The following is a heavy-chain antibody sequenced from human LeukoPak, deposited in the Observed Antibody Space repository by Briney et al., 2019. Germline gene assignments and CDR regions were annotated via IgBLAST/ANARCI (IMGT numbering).Heavy chain of an antibody. J-gene: IGHJ5*02. D-gene: IGHD3-10*01. CDR2: INHGGST. V-gene: IGHV4-34*01. CDR3: ARVGYYGSGSYYEAPS. CDR1: GGSFSDYY. Sequence: SETLSLTCAVYGGSFSDYYWSWIRQPPGKGLEWIGEINHGGSTNYNPSLKSRVTISADTSKNQFSLKLSSVTAADTAVYYCARVGYYGSGSYYEAPSSGQGTLVTVSS.